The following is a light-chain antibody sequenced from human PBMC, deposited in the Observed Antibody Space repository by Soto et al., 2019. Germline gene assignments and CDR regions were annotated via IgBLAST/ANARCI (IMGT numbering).Light chain of an antibody. V-gene: IGKV1-12*01. CDR3: QQANSFPIT. Sequence: DIVMPRSPSSVSASVGDTVTITCRASQGLKFLAWYQQKPGKAPRLLIYEVTNLQSGVPPRFSGSGSGTDFTLTISSLQPEDFATYFCQQANSFPITFGQGTRLEIK. CDR2: EVT. J-gene: IGKJ5*01. CDR1: QGLKF.